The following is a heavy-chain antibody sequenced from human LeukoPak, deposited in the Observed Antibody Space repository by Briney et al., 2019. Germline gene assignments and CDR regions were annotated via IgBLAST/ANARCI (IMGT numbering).Heavy chain of an antibody. CDR1: GYSISNAYY. Sequence: SETLSLTCTVSGYSISNAYYWSWIRQPPGKGLEWIGYIYYSGSTNYNPSLKSRVTISVDTSKNQFSLKLSSVTAADTAVYYCARGEGFWGQGTLVTVSS. V-gene: IGHV4-61*01. CDR3: ARGEGF. J-gene: IGHJ4*02. CDR2: IYYSGST.